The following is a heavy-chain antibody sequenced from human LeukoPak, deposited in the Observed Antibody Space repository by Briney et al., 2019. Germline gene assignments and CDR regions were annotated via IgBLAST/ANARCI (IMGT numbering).Heavy chain of an antibody. V-gene: IGHV3-21*01. J-gene: IGHJ6*03. CDR1: GFTFSNYG. Sequence: RTGGSLRLSCAASGFTFSNYGMSWVRQAPGKGLEWVSSISSSSSYIYYADSVKGRFTISRDNAKNSLYLQMNSLRAEDTAVYYCARVGYCSSTSCHALYYYYMDVWGKGTTVTISS. D-gene: IGHD2-2*01. CDR3: ARVGYCSSTSCHALYYYYMDV. CDR2: ISSSSSYI.